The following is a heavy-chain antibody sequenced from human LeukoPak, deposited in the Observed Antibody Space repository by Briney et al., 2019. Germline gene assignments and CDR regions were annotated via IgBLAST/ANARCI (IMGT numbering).Heavy chain of an antibody. CDR1: GFTFSNAW. CDR2: IKQDGSEK. J-gene: IGHJ4*02. D-gene: IGHD6-6*01. CDR3: ARDAFWYSSSSEGY. Sequence: GGSLRLSCAASGFTFSNAWMSWVRQAPGKGLEWVANIKQDGSEKYYVDSVKGRFTISRDNAKNSLYLQMNSLRAEDTAVYYCARDAFWYSSSSEGYWGQGTLVTVSS. V-gene: IGHV3-7*01.